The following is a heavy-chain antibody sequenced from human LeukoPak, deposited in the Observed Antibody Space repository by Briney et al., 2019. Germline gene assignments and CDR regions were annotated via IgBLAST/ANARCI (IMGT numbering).Heavy chain of an antibody. Sequence: SETLSLTCTVSGGSISSYYWSWIRQPPGKGLEWIGYIYYSGSTNYNPSLKSRVTISVDTSKNQFSLKLSSVTAADTAVYYCARHFSHSSSSSLINWFDPWGQETLVTVSS. V-gene: IGHV4-59*08. CDR1: GGSISSYY. J-gene: IGHJ5*02. CDR3: ARHFSHSSSSSLINWFDP. D-gene: IGHD6-6*01. CDR2: IYYSGST.